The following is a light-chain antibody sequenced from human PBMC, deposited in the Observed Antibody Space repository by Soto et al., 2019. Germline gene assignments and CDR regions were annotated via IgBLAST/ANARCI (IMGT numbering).Light chain of an antibody. J-gene: IGKJ5*01. V-gene: IGKV3-20*01. Sequence: EVLLTQSPGTLSLSPGDRDTLSCRASQSVTSTFLAWYQRKPGQAPRLLIYGASTRATGIPARFSGSGSGTDFTLTITRLEPEDFAVYYCQQYGSSPRTFGQGTRLEIK. CDR2: GAS. CDR1: QSVTSTF. CDR3: QQYGSSPRT.